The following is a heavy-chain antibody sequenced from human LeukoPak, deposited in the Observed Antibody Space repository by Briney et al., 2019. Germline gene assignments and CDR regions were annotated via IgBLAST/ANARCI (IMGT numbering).Heavy chain of an antibody. Sequence: SETLSLTCAVSGGSISSGGYSWSWIRQPPGKGLEWIGYIYHSGSTYYNPSLKSRVTISVDTSKNQFSLKLSSVTAADTAVYYCARADPKGYSGYYFDYWGQGTLVTVSS. D-gene: IGHD5-12*01. CDR1: GGSISSGGYS. V-gene: IGHV4-30-2*01. CDR3: ARADPKGYSGYYFDY. J-gene: IGHJ4*02. CDR2: IYHSGST.